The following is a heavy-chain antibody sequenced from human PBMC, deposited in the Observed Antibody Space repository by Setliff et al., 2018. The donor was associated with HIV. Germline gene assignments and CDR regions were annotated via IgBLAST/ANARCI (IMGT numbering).Heavy chain of an antibody. CDR1: GYTLTELS. D-gene: IGHD6-19*01. Sequence: ASVKVSCKVPGYTLTELSIHWVRQAPGKGLEWMGGFDPEAGETIYARKFQGRITMTEDTSTDTAYMELGSLRSEDTAVYYCARDGLLVAGIRFDYWGQGTLVTVSS. V-gene: IGHV1-24*01. CDR2: FDPEAGET. CDR3: ARDGLLVAGIRFDY. J-gene: IGHJ4*02.